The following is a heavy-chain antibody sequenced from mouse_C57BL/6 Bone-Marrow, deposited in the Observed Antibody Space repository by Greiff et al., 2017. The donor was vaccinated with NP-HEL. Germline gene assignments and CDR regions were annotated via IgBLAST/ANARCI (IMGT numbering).Heavy chain of an antibody. V-gene: IGHV5-12*01. CDR3: ARHGWVDV. CDR1: GFTFSDYY. D-gene: IGHD1-1*02. CDR2: ISNGGGST. J-gene: IGHJ1*03. Sequence: EVQRVESGGGLVQPGGSLKLSCAASGFTFSDYYMYWVRQTPEKRLEWVAYISNGGGSTYYPDTVKGRFTISRDNAKNTLYLQMSRLKSEDTAMYYCARHGWVDVWGTGTTVTVSS.